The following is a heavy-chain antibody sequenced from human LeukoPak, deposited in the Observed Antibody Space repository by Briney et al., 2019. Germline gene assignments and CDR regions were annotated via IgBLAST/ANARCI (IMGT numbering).Heavy chain of an antibody. CDR1: GDSMRSYY. CDR3: ARDSRYASGWFDDGMDV. J-gene: IGHJ6*02. D-gene: IGHD6-13*01. V-gene: IGHV4-59*01. CDR2: MYDRGDS. Sequence: SETLSLTCTVSGDSMRSYYWGWIRQAPGKGLEWLGHMYDRGDSNYNPSLKGRGSISVDTSKNQFSLKLRSVTAADTAVYYCARDSRYASGWFDDGMDVWGPGTTVTVSS.